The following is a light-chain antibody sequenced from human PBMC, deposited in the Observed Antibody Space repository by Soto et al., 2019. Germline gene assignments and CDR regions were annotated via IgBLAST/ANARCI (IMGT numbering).Light chain of an antibody. J-gene: IGLJ1*01. Sequence: QSVLTQPPSVSGAPGQRVTISCTGSSSNIGAGYDVHWYQQLPGTAPKLLIYGHSNRPSGVPDRFSGSKSGTSASLAITGLQAEDEADYYCQSYDSSLSGYYVFGTGTKLTVL. V-gene: IGLV1-40*01. CDR3: QSYDSSLSGYYV. CDR2: GHS. CDR1: SSNIGAGYD.